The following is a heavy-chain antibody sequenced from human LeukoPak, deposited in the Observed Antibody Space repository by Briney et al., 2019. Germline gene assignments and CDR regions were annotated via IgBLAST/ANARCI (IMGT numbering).Heavy chain of an antibody. J-gene: IGHJ1*01. CDR2: LYIGGNT. Sequence: GGSLRLSCVASGFSVSSNYMAWVRQAPGKGLEWVSVLYIGGNTYYGDFVKGRFTISRDNSRNTLYLQMNSLRVHDTAVYYCARELAVGAITEYFQDWGQGTLVTVSS. CDR3: ARELAVGAITEYFQD. D-gene: IGHD1-26*01. CDR1: GFSVSSNY. V-gene: IGHV3-53*01.